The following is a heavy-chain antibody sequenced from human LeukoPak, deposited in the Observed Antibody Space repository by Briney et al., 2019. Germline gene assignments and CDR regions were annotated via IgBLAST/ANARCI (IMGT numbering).Heavy chain of an antibody. V-gene: IGHV4-34*01. CDR3: ARSRYNWNRSQYGMDV. CDR1: GGSFSGYY. J-gene: IGHJ6*02. CDR2: INHSGST. D-gene: IGHD1-20*01. Sequence: SETLSLTCAVYGGSFSGYYWSWIRQPPGKGLEWIGEINHSGSTNYNPSLKSRVTISVDTSKNQFSLKLSFVTAADTAVYYCARSRYNWNRSQYGMDVWGQGTTVTVSS.